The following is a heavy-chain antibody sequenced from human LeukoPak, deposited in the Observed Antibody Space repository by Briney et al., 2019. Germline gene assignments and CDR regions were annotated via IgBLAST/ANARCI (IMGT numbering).Heavy chain of an antibody. CDR1: GFPFSSYG. CDR2: ISYDGSNK. V-gene: IGHV3-30*18. D-gene: IGHD7-27*01. J-gene: IGHJ4*02. Sequence: GGSLRLSCAASGFPFSSYGMHWVRQAPGKGLEWVAVISYDGSNKYYADSVKGRFTISRDNSKNTLYLQMNSLRTEDTAVYYCAKDPLPNWAYGAFDSWGQGTLVTVSS. CDR3: AKDPLPNWAYGAFDS.